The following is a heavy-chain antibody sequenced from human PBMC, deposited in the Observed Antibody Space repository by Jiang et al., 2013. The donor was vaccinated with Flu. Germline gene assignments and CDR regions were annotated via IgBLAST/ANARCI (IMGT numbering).Heavy chain of an antibody. D-gene: IGHD3-22*01. J-gene: IGHJ3*02. CDR2: SALTMVT. Sequence: FTSYGISWVRQALDKGLSGWDGSALTMVTQTMHRSSRGRVTMTTDTSTSTAYMELRSLRSDDTAVYYCARRRITMIEDAFDIWGQGTMVTVSS. CDR3: ARRRITMIEDAFDI. CDR1: FTSYG. V-gene: IGHV1-18*04.